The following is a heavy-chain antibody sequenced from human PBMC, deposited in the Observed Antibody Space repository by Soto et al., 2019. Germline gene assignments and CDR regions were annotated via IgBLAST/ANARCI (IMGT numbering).Heavy chain of an antibody. Sequence: ALSGTSVDSGGCTSSNKYYWALTRQPPGKGLEWIGTIYYSGSTYSNPSLKSRVTMSIDTSNNQFTLEMRSVTAADTAVYYCASIRYYDASGAMDVWAQGATVIVSS. J-gene: IGHJ6*02. CDR3: ASIRYYDASGAMDV. V-gene: IGHV4-39*01. D-gene: IGHD3-22*01. CDR1: GGCTSSNKYY. CDR2: IYYSGST.